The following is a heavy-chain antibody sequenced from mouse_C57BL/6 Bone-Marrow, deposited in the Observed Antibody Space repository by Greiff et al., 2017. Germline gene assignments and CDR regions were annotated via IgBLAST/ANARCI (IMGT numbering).Heavy chain of an antibody. CDR2: INPNNGGT. CDR1: GYTFTDYY. V-gene: IGHV1-26*01. Sequence: VQLQQSGPELVKPGASVKISCKASGYTFTDYYMNWVKQSHGKSLEWIGDINPNNGGTSYNQKFKGKATLTVDKSSSTAYMELRSLTSEDSAVYYCARFITTAHVWGTGTTVTVSS. CDR3: ARFITTAHV. J-gene: IGHJ1*03. D-gene: IGHD1-1*01.